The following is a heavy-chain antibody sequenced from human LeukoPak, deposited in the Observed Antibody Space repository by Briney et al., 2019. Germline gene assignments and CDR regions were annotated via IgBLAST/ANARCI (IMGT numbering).Heavy chain of an antibody. CDR1: GYTFTGYY. CDR3: ARSEYYGSGSPSFYYYYMDV. CDR2: INPNSGGT. V-gene: IGHV1-2*06. Sequence: ASVKVSCKASGYTFTGYYMHWVRQAPGQGLEWMGRINPNSGGTNYAQKFQGRVTMTRDTSISTAYMELSRLRSDDTAVYYCARSEYYGSGSPSFYYYYMDVWGKGTTVTVSS. J-gene: IGHJ6*03. D-gene: IGHD3-10*01.